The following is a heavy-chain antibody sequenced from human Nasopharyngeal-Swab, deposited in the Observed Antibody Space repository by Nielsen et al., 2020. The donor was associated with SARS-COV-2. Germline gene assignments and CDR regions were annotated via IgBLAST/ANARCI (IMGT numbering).Heavy chain of an antibody. CDR3: AREDRWTLTSFYYALDV. J-gene: IGHJ6*02. CDR1: GVSISSDSYY. Sequence: SETLSLTCSVSGVSISSDSYYWSWIRQPAGKGLEWIGHMYTSGSTNYNPSLKSRVAISMDTSKNQFSLRLSSVTAADTAVYYCAREDRWTLTSFYYALDVWGQGSTVTVSS. D-gene: IGHD3-9*01. CDR2: MYTSGST. V-gene: IGHV4-61*09.